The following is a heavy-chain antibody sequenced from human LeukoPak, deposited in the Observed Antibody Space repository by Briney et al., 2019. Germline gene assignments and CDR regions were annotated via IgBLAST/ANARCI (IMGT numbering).Heavy chain of an antibody. CDR2: ISGSGANT. V-gene: IGHV3-23*01. CDR1: GFTFSTYA. CDR3: ARPPLGYCSSTSCPWWYFDL. D-gene: IGHD2-2*01. Sequence: GGSLRLSCAASGFTFSTYAMSWVRQAPGKGLEWVSTISGSGANTYYADSVRGRFTISRDNSKNTLYLQMNSLRAEDTAVYYCARPPLGYCSSTSCPWWYFDLWGRGTLVTVSS. J-gene: IGHJ2*01.